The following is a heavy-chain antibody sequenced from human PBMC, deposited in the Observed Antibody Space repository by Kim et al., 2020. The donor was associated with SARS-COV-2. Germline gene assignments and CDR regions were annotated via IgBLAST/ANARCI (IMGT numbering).Heavy chain of an antibody. J-gene: IGHJ4*02. V-gene: IGHV3-23*01. CDR3: AKGTTAMAIDY. D-gene: IGHD5-18*01. CDR2: T. Sequence: TYYADSVKGRFTISRDNSKNTLYLQMNSLRAEDTAVYYCAKGTTAMAIDYWGQGTLVTVSS.